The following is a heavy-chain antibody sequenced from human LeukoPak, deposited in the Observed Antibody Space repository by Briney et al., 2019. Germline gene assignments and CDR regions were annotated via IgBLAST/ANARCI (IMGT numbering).Heavy chain of an antibody. CDR2: INHSGST. D-gene: IGHD5-12*01. V-gene: IGHV4-34*01. J-gene: IGHJ6*02. Sequence: SETLSLTCTVSGGSISSYYWSWIRQPPGKGLEWIGEINHSGSTNYNPSLKSRVTISVDTSKNQFSLKLSSVTAADTAVYYCARGLGYSGYDYYYYYGMDVWGQGTTVTVSS. CDR3: ARGLGYSGYDYYYYYGMDV. CDR1: GGSISSYY.